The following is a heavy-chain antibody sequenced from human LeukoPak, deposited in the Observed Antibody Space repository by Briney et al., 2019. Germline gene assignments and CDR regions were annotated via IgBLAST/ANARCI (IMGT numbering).Heavy chain of an antibody. CDR1: RFTVISNS. Sequence: PGGSLRLSCADPRFTVISNSMSWVRQAPGKGLEWVSLIYSGGSTYHADSVKGRFSISRDNSNNTLYLEMNSLRAEDTALYYCAKVPLFSGSTDGGAFGIWGRGTMVTVSS. CDR2: IYSGGST. V-gene: IGHV3-66*01. D-gene: IGHD1-26*01. CDR3: AKVPLFSGSTDGGAFGI. J-gene: IGHJ3*02.